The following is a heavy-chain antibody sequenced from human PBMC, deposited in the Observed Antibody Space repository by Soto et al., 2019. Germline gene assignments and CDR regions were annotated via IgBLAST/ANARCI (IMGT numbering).Heavy chain of an antibody. CDR1: GFTFSSYG. V-gene: IGHV3-33*01. D-gene: IGHD4-17*01. Sequence: QVQLVESGGGVVQTGRSLRLSCAASGFTFSSYGMHWVRQAPGKGLEWVAVIWYDGSIKNYADSVKGRFTISRDNSKNTLYLQMNSLRAEDTAVYYCARTLDYDYGDLTEDYWGQGTLVTVSS. CDR2: IWYDGSIK. CDR3: ARTLDYDYGDLTEDY. J-gene: IGHJ4*02.